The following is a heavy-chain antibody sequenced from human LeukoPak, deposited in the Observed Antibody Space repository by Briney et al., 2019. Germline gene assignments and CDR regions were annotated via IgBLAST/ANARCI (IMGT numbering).Heavy chain of an antibody. J-gene: IGHJ6*03. CDR1: GGTFSSYA. V-gene: IGHV1-69*13. CDR2: IIPIFDTT. Sequence: AASVKVSCKASGGTFSSYAISWVRQAPGQGLEWMGGIIPIFDTTNYAQKFQGRVTITADESKSTAYMELSSLRSEDTAVYYCAREDIVATIDYYYYYMDVWGKGTTVTVSS. CDR3: AREDIVATIDYYYYYMDV. D-gene: IGHD5-12*01.